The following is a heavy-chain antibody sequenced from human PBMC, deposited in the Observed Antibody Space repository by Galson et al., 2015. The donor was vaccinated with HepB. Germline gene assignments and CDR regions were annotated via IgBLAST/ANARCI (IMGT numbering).Heavy chain of an antibody. CDR1: GFTFSTYD. Sequence: SLRLSCAASGFTFSTYDMHWVRQAPGKGLEWVAVIWYDGSEYYVDSVKGRFTISRDNSKNTLYLQMNSLRAKDTAVYYCARDGRITMVRGVIDYWGQGTLVTVSS. J-gene: IGHJ4*02. V-gene: IGHV3-33*01. D-gene: IGHD3-10*01. CDR2: IWYDGSE. CDR3: ARDGRITMVRGVIDY.